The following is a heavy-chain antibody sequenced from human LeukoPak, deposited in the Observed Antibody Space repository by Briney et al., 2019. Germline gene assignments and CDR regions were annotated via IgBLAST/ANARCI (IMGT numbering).Heavy chain of an antibody. CDR3: ARGTSLGGNWFDP. J-gene: IGHJ5*02. V-gene: IGHV3-30-3*01. CDR1: GFTFSSYA. D-gene: IGHD3-16*01. Sequence: PGRSLRLSCAASGFTFSSYAMHWVRQAPGKGLEWVAVISYDGSNKYYADSVKGRFTISRDNSKNTLYLQMNSLRAEDTAVYYCARGTSLGGNWFDPWGQGTLVTVSS. CDR2: ISYDGSNK.